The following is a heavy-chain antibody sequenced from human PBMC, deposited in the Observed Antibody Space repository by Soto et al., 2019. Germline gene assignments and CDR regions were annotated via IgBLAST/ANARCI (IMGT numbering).Heavy chain of an antibody. V-gene: IGHV4-34*01. Sequence: PSETLSLTCAVYGGSLSGSYWSWIRQPPGTGLEWIGEIHHSGSTYYNPSLKSRVTLSVDTSKNQFSLKLNSVTAADTAVYYCASPGYCSDGTCYPEYWGQGTLVTVS. CDR3: ASPGYCSDGTCYPEY. J-gene: IGHJ4*02. CDR1: GGSLSGSY. CDR2: IHHSGST. D-gene: IGHD2-15*01.